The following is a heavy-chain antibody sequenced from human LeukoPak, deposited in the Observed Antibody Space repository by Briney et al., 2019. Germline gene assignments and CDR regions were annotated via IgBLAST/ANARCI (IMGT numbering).Heavy chain of an antibody. Sequence: GGSLRLSCAASGFTFSNYWMHWVRQAPGKGLEWVSLISWDGGSTYYADSVKGRFTISRDNSKNSLYLQMNSLRTEDTALYYCARNYYGSGTYHMDVWGKGTTVTVSS. J-gene: IGHJ6*03. CDR3: ARNYYGSGTYHMDV. D-gene: IGHD3-10*01. V-gene: IGHV3-43*01. CDR2: ISWDGGST. CDR1: GFTFSNYW.